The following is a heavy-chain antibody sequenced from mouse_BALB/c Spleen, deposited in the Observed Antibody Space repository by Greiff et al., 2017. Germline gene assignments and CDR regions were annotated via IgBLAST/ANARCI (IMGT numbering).Heavy chain of an antibody. J-gene: IGHJ2*01. Sequence: VKLQQSGAELVRPGVSVKISCKGSGYTFTDYAMHWVKQSHAKSLEWIGVISTYYGDASYNQKFKGKATMTVDKSSSTAYMELARLTSEDSAIYYCARGPYGNYYFDYWGQGTTLTVSS. D-gene: IGHD2-1*01. CDR1: GYTFTDYA. CDR2: ISTYYGDA. CDR3: ARGPYGNYYFDY. V-gene: IGHV1S137*01.